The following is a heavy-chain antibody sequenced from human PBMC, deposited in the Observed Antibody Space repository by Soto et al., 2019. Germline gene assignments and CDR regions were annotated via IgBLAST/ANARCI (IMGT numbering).Heavy chain of an antibody. CDR3: ARTVVSSSELFDY. Sequence: SETLSLTCTVSGGSISSGDYYWSWIRQPPGKGLEWIGYIYYSGSTYYNPSLKSRVTISVDTSKNQFSLKLSSVTAADTAVYYCARTVVSSSELFDYWGQGTLVTVSS. CDR2: IYYSGST. V-gene: IGHV4-30-4*01. D-gene: IGHD6-6*01. CDR1: GGSISSGDYY. J-gene: IGHJ4*02.